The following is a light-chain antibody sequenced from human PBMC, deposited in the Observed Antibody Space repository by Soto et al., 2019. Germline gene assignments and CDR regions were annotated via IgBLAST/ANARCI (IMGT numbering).Light chain of an antibody. CDR3: QQYGSPIT. Sequence: EIVLTQSPGTLSLSPGERATLSCRACQSVSSSYLAWYQQKPGQAPRLLIDGASSRATGIPDRFSGSGSGTDFTRTISRLEPEDFAVYYCQQYGSPITFGQGTRLEIK. CDR1: QSVSSSY. J-gene: IGKJ5*01. CDR2: GAS. V-gene: IGKV3-20*01.